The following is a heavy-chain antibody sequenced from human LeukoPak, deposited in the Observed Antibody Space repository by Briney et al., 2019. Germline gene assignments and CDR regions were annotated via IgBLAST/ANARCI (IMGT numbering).Heavy chain of an antibody. CDR3: ASPTYCSGGNCYPYYFDY. D-gene: IGHD2-15*01. CDR2: IYPGDPDT. Sequence: GESLKISCKGSGYSFTSYWIGWVRQMPGKGLEWMGIIYPGDPDTRYSPSFQGRVTISADKSISTAYLQWSSLKASDTAMYYCASPTYCSGGNCYPYYFDYWGQGTLVTVSS. J-gene: IGHJ4*02. CDR1: GYSFTSYW. V-gene: IGHV5-51*01.